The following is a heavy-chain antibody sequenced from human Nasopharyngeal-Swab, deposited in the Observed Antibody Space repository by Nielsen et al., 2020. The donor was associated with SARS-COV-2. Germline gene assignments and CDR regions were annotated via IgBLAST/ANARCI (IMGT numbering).Heavy chain of an antibody. CDR2: ISGSGYSK. CDR3: ARDLGDYGMDV. V-gene: IGHV3-23*01. Sequence: GESLKISCAASGFTFSSYAMSWVRQAPGKGLEWVSAISGSGYSKHYADSVKGRFTISRDNSKNTLYLQMNSLRAEDTAVYYCARDLGDYGMDVWGQGTTVTVSS. J-gene: IGHJ6*02. CDR1: GFTFSSYA.